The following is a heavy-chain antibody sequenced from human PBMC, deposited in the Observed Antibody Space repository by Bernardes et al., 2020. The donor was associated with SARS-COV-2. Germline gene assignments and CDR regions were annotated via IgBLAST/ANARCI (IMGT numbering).Heavy chain of an antibody. CDR1: GYTFTSYG. J-gene: IGHJ6*02. CDR2: ISAYNGNT. V-gene: IGHV1-18*01. CDR3: ARETETYYDFWSGYWGYYGMDV. Sequence: ASVKVSCKASGYTFTSYGINWVRQAPGQGLEWMGWISAYNGNTNYAQKLQGRVTMTTDTSTSTAYMELRSLRSDDTAVYYCARETETYYDFWSGYWGYYGMDVWGQGTTVTVSS. D-gene: IGHD3-3*01.